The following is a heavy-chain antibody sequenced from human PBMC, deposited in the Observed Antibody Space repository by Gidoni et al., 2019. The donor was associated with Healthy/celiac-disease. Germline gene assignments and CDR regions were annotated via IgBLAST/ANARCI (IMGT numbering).Heavy chain of an antibody. V-gene: IGHV3-74*01. CDR2: INSDGSST. CDR1: GFTFSSSW. D-gene: IGHD2-8*02. CDR3: ARGGVRSFFDY. J-gene: IGHJ4*02. Sequence: EVQLVEPGGGVVQPGGSLRLPCSASGFTFSSSWMHWVRQAPGKGLVWVSRINSDGSSTSYADSVKGRFTISRDNAKNTLYLQMNSQRAEDTAVYYCARGGVRSFFDYWGQGTLVTVSS.